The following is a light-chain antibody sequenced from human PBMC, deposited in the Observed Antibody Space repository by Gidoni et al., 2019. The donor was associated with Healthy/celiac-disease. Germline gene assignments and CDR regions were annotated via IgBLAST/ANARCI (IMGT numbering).Light chain of an antibody. CDR1: KLGDKY. CDR3: QAWDSSPVV. V-gene: IGLV3-1*01. CDR2: QDS. Sequence: SYELTQPPSVSVSPGQTASITCSGDKLGDKYVCWYQQKPGQSPVLVIYQDSKRPAGIPGRFSGSNSGNTATLTISGTQAMDEADYYCQAWDSSPVVFGGGTKLTVL. J-gene: IGLJ2*01.